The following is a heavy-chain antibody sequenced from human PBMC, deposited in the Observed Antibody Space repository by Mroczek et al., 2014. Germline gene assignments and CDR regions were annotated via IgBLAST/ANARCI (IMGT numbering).Heavy chain of an antibody. J-gene: IGHJ6*03. CDR1: GGTFSSYA. V-gene: IGHV1-69*01. D-gene: IGHD2-2*02. CDR3: ARAGGYCSSTSCYTDYYYYYMDV. CDR2: IIPIFGTA. Sequence: QVQLVESGAEVKKPGSSVKVSCKASGGTFSSYAISWVRQAPGQGLEWMGGIIPIFGTANYAQKFQGRVTITADESTSTAYMELSSLRSEDTAVYYCARAGGYCSSTSCYTDYYYYYMDVVGTKGPTVTV.